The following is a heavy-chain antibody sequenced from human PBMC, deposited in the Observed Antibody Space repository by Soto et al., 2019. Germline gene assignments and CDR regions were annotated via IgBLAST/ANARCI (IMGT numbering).Heavy chain of an antibody. J-gene: IGHJ4*02. CDR2: IKYDGSDK. D-gene: IGHD2-21*01. Sequence: EVQLVESGGGLVRPGGSLGLSCAASGFPFGSFWMHWLCQAPGQGLGWGANIKYDGSDKYYVDSVKGRFTISRDNARNSLYLQMNSLRAEDTAVYYCARGGWGDYAPGWGQGTLVTVSS. V-gene: IGHV3-7*01. CDR1: GFPFGSFW. CDR3: ARGGWGDYAPG.